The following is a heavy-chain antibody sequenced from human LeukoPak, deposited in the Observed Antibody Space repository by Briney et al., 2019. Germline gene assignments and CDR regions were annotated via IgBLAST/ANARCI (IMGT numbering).Heavy chain of an antibody. D-gene: IGHD5-18*01. J-gene: IGHJ6*03. V-gene: IGHV3-21*06. Sequence: GGSLRLSCAASGFTFSSYSMNWVRQAPGKGLEWVSSISSSSSYIYYADSVKGRFTISRDNSKNTLYLQMNSLRAEDTAVYYCARGRANIQHYYMDVWGKGTTVTVSS. CDR3: ARGRANIQHYYMDV. CDR2: ISSSSSYI. CDR1: GFTFSSYS.